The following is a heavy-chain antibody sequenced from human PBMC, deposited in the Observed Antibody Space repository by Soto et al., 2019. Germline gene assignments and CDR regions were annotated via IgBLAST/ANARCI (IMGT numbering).Heavy chain of an antibody. J-gene: IGHJ3*01. CDR3: AHAYGGTSWPNDAFDV. D-gene: IGHD2-2*01. V-gene: IGHV2-5*02. CDR1: GFSLSADGVG. Sequence: QITLKESGPTLVKPTQTLTLTCTFSGFSLSADGVGVGWIRQPPGKALEWLALIYWDDDQRYSPSLKTRLTITKDTSKNQVVLTMTNMDPVDTATYYCAHAYGGTSWPNDAFDVWGQVTVVTVSS. CDR2: IYWDDDQ.